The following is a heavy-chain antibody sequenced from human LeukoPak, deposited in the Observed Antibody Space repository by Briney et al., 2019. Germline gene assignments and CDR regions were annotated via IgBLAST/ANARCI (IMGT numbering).Heavy chain of an antibody. J-gene: IGHJ3*02. D-gene: IGHD1-26*01. V-gene: IGHV4-59*01. CDR3: ARDPRSGTYTPRGAFDI. CDR2: IYYSGST. Sequence: PSETLSLTCTVSGGSISSYYWSWIRQPPGKGLEWIGYIYYSGSTNYNPSLKSRVTISVDTSKNQFSLKLSSVTAADTAVYYCARDPRSGTYTPRGAFDIWGQGTMVTVSS. CDR1: GGSISSYY.